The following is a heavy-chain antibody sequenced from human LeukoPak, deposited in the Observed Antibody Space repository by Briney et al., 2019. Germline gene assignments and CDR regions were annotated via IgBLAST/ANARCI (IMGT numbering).Heavy chain of an antibody. CDR1: GFTFSSYA. V-gene: IGHV3-30-3*01. CDR2: ISYDGSNK. CDR3: ARAGRQLVFQFDY. J-gene: IGHJ4*02. Sequence: GGSLRLSCAASGFTFSSYAMHWVRQAPGKGLEWVAVISYDGSNKYYADSVKGRFTISRDNSKNTLYLQMNSLRAEDTAVYYCARAGRQLVFQFDYWGQGTLVTVSS. D-gene: IGHD6-13*01.